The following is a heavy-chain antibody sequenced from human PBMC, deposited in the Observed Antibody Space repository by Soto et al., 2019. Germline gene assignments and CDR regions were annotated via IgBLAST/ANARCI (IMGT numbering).Heavy chain of an antibody. CDR2: ISAYNGNT. CDR3: ARGSLAYCGGDCYPEYFQH. Sequence: ASVKVSCKASGYTFTSYGISWVRQAPGQGLEWMGWISAYNGNTNYAQKLQGRVTMTTDTSTSTAYMELRSLRSDDTAVYHCARGSLAYCGGDCYPEYFQHWGQGTLVTVSS. CDR1: GYTFTSYG. D-gene: IGHD2-21*01. J-gene: IGHJ1*01. V-gene: IGHV1-18*01.